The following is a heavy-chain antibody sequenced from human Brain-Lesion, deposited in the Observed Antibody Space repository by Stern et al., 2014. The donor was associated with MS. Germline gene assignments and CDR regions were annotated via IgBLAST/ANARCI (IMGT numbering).Heavy chain of an antibody. V-gene: IGHV5-51*03. D-gene: IGHD5-12*01. CDR1: GYLFDDYW. Sequence: VQLVQSGAEVKKPGESLKISCEASGYLFDDYWIGWVRQMSGRGLELVAIIFPRDSNTRYSPSVQGQVTISADKSLSTAFLQGSSQKASDPAMYYCARSPATPSGYDRFDYWGQGALVTVSS. CDR3: ARSPATPSGYDRFDY. J-gene: IGHJ4*02. CDR2: IFPRDSNT.